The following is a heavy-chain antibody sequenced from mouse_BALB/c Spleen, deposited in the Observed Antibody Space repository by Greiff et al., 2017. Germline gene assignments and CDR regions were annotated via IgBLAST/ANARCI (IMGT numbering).Heavy chain of an antibody. CDR2: INPSTGYT. CDR3: ARDESQGAMDY. Sequence: QVQLQQSGAELAKPGASVKMSCKASGYTFTSYWMHWVKQRPGQGLEWIGYINPSTGYTEYNQKFKDKATLTADKSSSTAYMQLSSLTSEDSAVYYCARDESQGAMDYWGQGTSVTVSS. V-gene: IGHV1-7*01. J-gene: IGHJ4*01. CDR1: GYTFTSYW.